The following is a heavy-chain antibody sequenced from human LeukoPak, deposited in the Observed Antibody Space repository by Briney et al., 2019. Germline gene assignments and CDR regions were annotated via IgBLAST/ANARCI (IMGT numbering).Heavy chain of an antibody. Sequence: PGGSLRLSCAASGVTFSSYGMNWGRQAPGKGLEWISYISRSGSTRYYADSVKGRFTISRDNAKNSLYLQMNSLGAEDTAVYYCARDRGAGDIYFDYWGQGTLVTVSS. CDR3: ARDRGAGDIYFDY. J-gene: IGHJ4*02. D-gene: IGHD2-21*02. V-gene: IGHV3-48*03. CDR1: GVTFSSYG. CDR2: ISRSGSTR.